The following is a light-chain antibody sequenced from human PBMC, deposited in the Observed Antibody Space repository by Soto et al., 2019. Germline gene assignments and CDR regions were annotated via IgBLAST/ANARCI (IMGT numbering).Light chain of an antibody. V-gene: IGKV3-15*01. CDR3: QQYNKWPLT. J-gene: IGKJ3*01. CDR2: GAS. CDR1: QRVTSD. Sequence: EIVMTQSPPTLSVSPGAKASVSCRASQRVTSDLVWYEQKPGQAPRLLIYGASTRATGIPARFSGSGSGTEFTLTISSLQSEDFAVYYCQQYNKWPLTFGPGTKVDIK.